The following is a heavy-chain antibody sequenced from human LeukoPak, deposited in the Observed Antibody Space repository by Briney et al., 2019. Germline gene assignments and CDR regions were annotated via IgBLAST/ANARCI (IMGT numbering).Heavy chain of an antibody. CDR1: GCTFSNAW. CDR3: TTDHGTMVRGTLLY. V-gene: IGHV3-15*01. D-gene: IGHD3-10*01. Sequence: PAGSLRLSCAASGCTFSNAWMSWVRQAPGKGLEWVGRIKSKTDGGTTDYAAPVKGRFTISRDDSKNTLYLQMNSLKTEDTAVYYCTTDHGTMVRGTLLYWGQGTLVTVSS. J-gene: IGHJ4*02. CDR2: IKSKTDGGTT.